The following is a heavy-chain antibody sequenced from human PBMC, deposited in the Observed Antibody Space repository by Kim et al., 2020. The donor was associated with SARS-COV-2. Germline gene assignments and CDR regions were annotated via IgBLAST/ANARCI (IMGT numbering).Heavy chain of an antibody. CDR2: TSSSSDST. J-gene: IGHJ4*02. D-gene: IGHD2-2*01. CDR3: AKGRSGTINSCYNY. Sequence: WGSLRLSCAASGFTFNNYAMSWVRQAPGKGLEWVSVTSSSSDSTYYADSVKGRFTISRDNSNNTLYLQMDSLRADDTAIYYCAKGRSGTINSCYNYWGQGTLVTVSS. CDR1: GFTFNNYA. V-gene: IGHV3-23*01.